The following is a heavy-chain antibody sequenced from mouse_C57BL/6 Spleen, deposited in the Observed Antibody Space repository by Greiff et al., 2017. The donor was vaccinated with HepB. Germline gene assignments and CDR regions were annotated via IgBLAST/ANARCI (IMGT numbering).Heavy chain of an antibody. CDR3: SRKKEHFDY. Sequence: QVQLQQPGAELVKPGASVKLSCKASGYTFTSYWMQWVKQRPGQGLEWIGEIDPSDSYTNYNQKFKGKATLTVDTSSSTAYMQLSSLTSEDSAVYYRSRKKEHFDYWGQGTTPTVSS. V-gene: IGHV1-50*01. J-gene: IGHJ2*01. CDR1: GYTFTSYW. CDR2: IDPSDSYT.